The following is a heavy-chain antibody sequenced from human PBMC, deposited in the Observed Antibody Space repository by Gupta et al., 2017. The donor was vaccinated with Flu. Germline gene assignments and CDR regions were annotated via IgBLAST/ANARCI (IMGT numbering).Heavy chain of an antibody. V-gene: IGHV1-2*06. D-gene: IGHD6-19*01. Sequence: QVQLVQSGAEVQKPGASVKVSCRPSGHTFTAYWIHWARQAPGQGLEWMGRINPDSGGTTYAQKFQGRVTMTRDTSISTAYMELTRVTSDDTAVYYCAGIAVTGTAGSFDIWGRGTIVTVSP. J-gene: IGHJ3*02. CDR2: INPDSGGT. CDR3: AGIAVTGTAGSFDI. CDR1: GHTFTAYW.